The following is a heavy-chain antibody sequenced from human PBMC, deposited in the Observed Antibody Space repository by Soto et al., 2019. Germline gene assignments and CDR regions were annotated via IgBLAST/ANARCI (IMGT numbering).Heavy chain of an antibody. D-gene: IGHD5-12*01. CDR1: GGTFSSYT. V-gene: IGHV1-69*02. Sequence: QVQLVQSGAEVKKPGSSVKVSCKASGGTFSSYTISWVRQAPGQGLEWMGRIIPILGIANYAQKFQGRVTSTADKSTSTAYMELSSLRSEYTAVYYCAGGGHIVAKIVNWYFDLWGRGTLVPVSS. J-gene: IGHJ2*01. CDR3: AGGGHIVAKIVNWYFDL. CDR2: IIPILGIA.